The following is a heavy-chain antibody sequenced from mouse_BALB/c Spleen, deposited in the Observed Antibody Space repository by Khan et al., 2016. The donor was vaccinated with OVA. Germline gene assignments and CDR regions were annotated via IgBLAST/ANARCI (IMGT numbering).Heavy chain of an antibody. V-gene: IGHV1S56*01. J-gene: IGHJ4*01. Sequence: QVQLQQSGPELVKPGASVKISCKASGYAFTTYYIHWVKQRPGQGLEWIGWIYPGNGNTKYNEKFKGKATLTADKSSSTAYMQLISLTSEASAVFTCGRASSFEGYAMDYWGQGTSVTVSS. CDR3: GRASSFEGYAMDY. CDR1: GYAFTTYY. CDR2: IYPGNGNT.